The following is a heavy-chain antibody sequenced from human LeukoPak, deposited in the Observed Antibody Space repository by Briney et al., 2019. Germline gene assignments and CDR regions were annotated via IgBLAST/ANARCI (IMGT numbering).Heavy chain of an antibody. D-gene: IGHD6-19*01. CDR1: PDTFTRYG. V-gene: IGHV1-18*01. Sequence: GASVKVSCKAPPDTFTRYGITWGRQAPGQGRGWMGWIRAYNGDTNYAQKFQGRVTMMAERSTNTAYMELRGLTFDDTAVFYCATTTATSGSSLYWGQGTLVNVAS. CDR2: IRAYNGDT. J-gene: IGHJ4*02. CDR3: ATTTATSGSSLY.